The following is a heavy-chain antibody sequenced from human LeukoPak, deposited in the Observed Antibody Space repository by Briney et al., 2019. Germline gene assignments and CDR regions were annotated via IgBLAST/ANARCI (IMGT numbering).Heavy chain of an antibody. V-gene: IGHV3-23*01. CDR2: ISGSGGST. Sequence: GGSLRLSCAASGFTFSSYAMSWVRQAPGKGLEWVSAISGSGGSTYYADSVKGRFTISRDNSKNTLYLQMNSLKTEDTAVYYCTTDSNPYDYGDYGVPFDLWGRGTLVTVSS. D-gene: IGHD4-17*01. CDR1: GFTFSSYA. J-gene: IGHJ2*01. CDR3: TTDSNPYDYGDYGVPFDL.